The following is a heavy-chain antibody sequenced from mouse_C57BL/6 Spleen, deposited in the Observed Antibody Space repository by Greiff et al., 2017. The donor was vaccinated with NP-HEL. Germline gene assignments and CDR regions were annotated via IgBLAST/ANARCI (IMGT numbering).Heavy chain of an antibody. V-gene: IGHV1-15*01. CDR1: GYTFTDYE. CDR3: TRRGGYFDY. J-gene: IGHJ2*01. Sequence: VQLQQSGAELVRPGASVTLSCKASGYTFTDYEMHWVKQTPVHGLEWIGAIDPETGGTAYNQKFKGKAILTADKSSSTAYMELRSLTSEDSAVYYCTRRGGYFDYGGQGTTLTVSS. CDR2: IDPETGGT.